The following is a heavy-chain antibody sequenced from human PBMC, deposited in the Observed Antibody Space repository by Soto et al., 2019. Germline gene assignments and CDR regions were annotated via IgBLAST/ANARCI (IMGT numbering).Heavy chain of an antibody. D-gene: IGHD5-18*01. CDR2: ISYDGSNK. CDR3: AIRRDGYSPFDY. V-gene: IGHV3-30*03. CDR1: GFTFSSYG. J-gene: IGHJ4*02. Sequence: GGSLRLSCAASGFTFSSYGMHWVRQAPGKGLEWVAVISYDGSNKYYADSVKGRFTISRDNSKNTLYLQMNSLRAEDTAVYYCAIRRDGYSPFDYWGQGTLVTVSS.